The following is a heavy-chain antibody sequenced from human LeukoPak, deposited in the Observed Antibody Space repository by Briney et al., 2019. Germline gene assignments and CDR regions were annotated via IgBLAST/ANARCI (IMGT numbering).Heavy chain of an antibody. CDR1: GGSISSGGYY. V-gene: IGHV4-31*03. CDR3: ARVVMVGVGVLPANYGDYFDY. Sequence: PSETLSLTCTVSGGSISSGGYYWSWIRQHPGKGLEWIGYIYYSGSTYYNPSLKSRVTISVDTSKNQFSLKLSSVTAADTAVYYCARVVMVGVGVLPANYGDYFDYWGQGTLVTVSS. CDR2: IYYSGST. J-gene: IGHJ4*02. D-gene: IGHD4-17*01.